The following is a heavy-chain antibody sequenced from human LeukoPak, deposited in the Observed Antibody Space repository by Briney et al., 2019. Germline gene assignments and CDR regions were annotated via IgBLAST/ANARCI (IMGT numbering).Heavy chain of an antibody. CDR2: ISSSSSYI. CDR3: ARNHFNQNVFDV. D-gene: IGHD1-14*01. CDR1: GFTFSSYS. Sequence: GGSLRLSCAASGFTFSSYSMNWVRQTPGKGLEWVSSISSSSSYIYYADSVKGRFTISRDNSKNTVYLQMDSLRADDTAMYYCARNHFNQNVFDVWGQGTMVTLSS. J-gene: IGHJ3*01. V-gene: IGHV3-21*01.